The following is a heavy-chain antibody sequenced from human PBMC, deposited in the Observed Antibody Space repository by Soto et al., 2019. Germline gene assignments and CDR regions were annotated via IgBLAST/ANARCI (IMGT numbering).Heavy chain of an antibody. CDR2: ISYSGSA. D-gene: IGHD1-26*01. J-gene: IGHJ4*02. CDR3: ARVLSGSSLFDY. V-gene: IGHV4-59*01. Sequence: SETLSLTCTVSGGSIISDYWSWIRQPPGKGLEWIGYISYSGSANYNPSLKSLVTISVDTSKNQFSLKLFSVTAADTAVYYCARVLSGSSLFDYWGQGTLVTVSS. CDR1: GGSIISDY.